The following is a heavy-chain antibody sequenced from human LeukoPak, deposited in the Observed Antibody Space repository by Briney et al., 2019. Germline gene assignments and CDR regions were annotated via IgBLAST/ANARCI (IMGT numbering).Heavy chain of an antibody. Sequence: PSETLSLTCTVSAGSINSYHWGWIRQPAGKGLEWIGRIYTTGSTNYNPSLESRVTMSVDTSKNQSSLKLTSVTAADTAMYFCARAGYTISYYSLDYWGQGTLVTVSS. CDR1: AGSINSYH. CDR2: IYTTGST. V-gene: IGHV4-4*07. D-gene: IGHD1-26*01. J-gene: IGHJ4*02. CDR3: ARAGYTISYYSLDY.